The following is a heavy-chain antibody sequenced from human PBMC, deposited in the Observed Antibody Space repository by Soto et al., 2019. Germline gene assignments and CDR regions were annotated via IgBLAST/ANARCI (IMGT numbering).Heavy chain of an antibody. V-gene: IGHV3-15*07. CDR1: GFTFSNVW. CDR3: TPLALKYNSDWYPLSD. Sequence: VQLVESGGGLVKPGGSLRLSCAGSGFTFSNVWMNWVRQAPGKGLEWVGRIKSETDGGTIDYAAPVKGRFTISRDDSNNTLYLQMNRLKTEDTATYYCTPLALKYNSDWYPLSDWGQGTRVTVSS. D-gene: IGHD6-19*01. CDR2: IKSETDGGTI. J-gene: IGHJ4*02.